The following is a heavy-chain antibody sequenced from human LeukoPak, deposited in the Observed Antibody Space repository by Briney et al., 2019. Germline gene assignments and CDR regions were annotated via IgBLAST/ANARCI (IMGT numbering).Heavy chain of an antibody. CDR1: GGSISSYY. CDR3: ARTQPHYGSGSYYNDY. D-gene: IGHD3-10*01. J-gene: IGHJ4*02. CDR2: IYYSGST. Sequence: PSETLSLTCTVSGGSISSYYWSWIRQPPGKGLEWIGYIYYSGSTNYNPSLKSRVTISVDTSKNQFSLKLSSVTAADTAVYYCARTQPHYGSGSYYNDYWGQGALVTVSS. V-gene: IGHV4-59*01.